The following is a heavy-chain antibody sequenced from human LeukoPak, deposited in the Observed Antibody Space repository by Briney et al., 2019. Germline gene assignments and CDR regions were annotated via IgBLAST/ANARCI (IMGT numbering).Heavy chain of an antibody. J-gene: IGHJ4*02. V-gene: IGHV3-21*01. CDR1: GFTFSSYG. Sequence: GGSLRLSCAASGFTFSSYGMNWARQAPGKGLEWVSSISSSSSYIYYADSVKGRFTISRDNAKNSLYLQMNSLRAEDTAVYYCARVGPLGSYYFDYWGQGTLVTVSS. CDR2: ISSSSSYI. D-gene: IGHD6-19*01. CDR3: ARVGPLGSYYFDY.